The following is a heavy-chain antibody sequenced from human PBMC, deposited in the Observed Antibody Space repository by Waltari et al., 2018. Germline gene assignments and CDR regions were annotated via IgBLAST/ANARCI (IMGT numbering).Heavy chain of an antibody. J-gene: IGHJ3*02. D-gene: IGHD2-2*01. CDR1: GGSISSYY. CDR2: IYYSGST. Sequence: QVQLQESDPGLVKPSETLSLTCTVSGGSISSYYWSWIRKTPGKGLEWIGYIYYSGSTNYNPSLKSRVTISVDTSKNQFSLKLSSVTAADTAVYYCARDHCSSTSCYGRNAFDIWGQGTMVTVSS. V-gene: IGHV4-59*01. CDR3: ARDHCSSTSCYGRNAFDI.